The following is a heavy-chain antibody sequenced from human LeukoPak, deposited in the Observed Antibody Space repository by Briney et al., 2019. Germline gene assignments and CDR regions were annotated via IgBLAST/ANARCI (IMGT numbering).Heavy chain of an antibody. J-gene: IGHJ4*02. Sequence: PGRSLRLSCAVCGFTFSRYGMQGVRQAQGEGLEGVAGIWYEGSKKFYADSVKGRFTISRDNSKPSLYLQVNSLRAQDTAVYYCAKERELYSSSWSSSDYWGQGTLVTVSS. V-gene: IGHV3-33*06. CDR3: AKERELYSSSWSSSDY. CDR1: GFTFSRYG. D-gene: IGHD6-13*01. CDR2: IWYEGSKK.